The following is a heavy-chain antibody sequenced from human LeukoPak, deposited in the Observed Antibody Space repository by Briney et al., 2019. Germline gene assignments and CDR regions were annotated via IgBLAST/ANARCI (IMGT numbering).Heavy chain of an antibody. D-gene: IGHD6-25*01. CDR2: INGDGSGT. Sequence: GGSLRLSCGASGFTFSTYWMHWVRQAPGKGLVWVSGINGDGSGTSNADSVKGRFTISRDNAKNTPSLQMNSLRAEDTAVYYCAREGSGTFAYWGQGTLVTVSS. CDR3: AREGSGTFAY. CDR1: GFTFSTYW. J-gene: IGHJ4*02. V-gene: IGHV3-74*01.